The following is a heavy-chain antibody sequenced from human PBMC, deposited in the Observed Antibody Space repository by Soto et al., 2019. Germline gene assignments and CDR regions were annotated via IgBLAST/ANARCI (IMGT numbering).Heavy chain of an antibody. CDR3: ARRYGSSFDY. CDR2: IYYSGST. D-gene: IGHD6-13*01. V-gene: IGHV4-59*08. CDR1: GGSISSYY. J-gene: IGHJ4*02. Sequence: QVQLQESGPGLVKPSETLSLTCTVSGGSISSYYWSWIRQPPGKGLECIGYIYYSGSTNYNPSLKSRVTISVDTSKNQFSLKLSSVTAADTAVYYCARRYGSSFDYWGQGTLVTVSS.